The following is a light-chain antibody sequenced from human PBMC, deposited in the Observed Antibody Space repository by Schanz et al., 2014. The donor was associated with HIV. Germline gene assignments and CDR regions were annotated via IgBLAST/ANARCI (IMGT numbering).Light chain of an antibody. CDR3: QRYGPSVT. Sequence: EIVLTQSPGTLSLSPGERATLSCRASQSVSSSYLAWYQQKPGQAPRLLIYGASSRATGIPDRFSGSGSGTEFSLTINSLEPEDSAVYYCQRYGPSVTFGGGTKVEIK. J-gene: IGKJ4*01. CDR1: QSVSSSY. V-gene: IGKV3-20*01. CDR2: GAS.